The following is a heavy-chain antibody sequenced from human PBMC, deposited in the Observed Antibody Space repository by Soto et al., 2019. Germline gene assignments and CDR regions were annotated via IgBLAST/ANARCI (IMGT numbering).Heavy chain of an antibody. Sequence: SETLSLTCNISGGSISSYYWNCIRQPPGKGLEWIGYIYYTETTNYNTSLKSRFTISADTSKKQFSLKLSSVTAADTAGYYSARGRGMRTIFDHWGQGTRVTVSS. J-gene: IGHJ4*02. V-gene: IGHV4-59*01. D-gene: IGHD3-10*01. CDR1: GGSISSYY. CDR3: ARGRGMRTIFDH. CDR2: IYYTETT.